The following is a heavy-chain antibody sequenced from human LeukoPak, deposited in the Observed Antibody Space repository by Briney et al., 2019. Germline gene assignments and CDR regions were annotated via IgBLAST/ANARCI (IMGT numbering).Heavy chain of an antibody. CDR2: MNPNSGNT. D-gene: IGHD2-2*01. J-gene: IGHJ6*02. Sequence: ASVKVSCKASGGTFSSYAINWVRQATGQGLEWMGWMNPNSGNTGYAQKFQGRVTMTRNTSMSTAYMELSSLRSEDTAVYYCARRGYCSSTSCYWVPYYYYYYGMDVWGQGTTVTVSS. V-gene: IGHV1-8*02. CDR3: ARRGYCSSTSCYWVPYYYYYYGMDV. CDR1: GGTFSSYA.